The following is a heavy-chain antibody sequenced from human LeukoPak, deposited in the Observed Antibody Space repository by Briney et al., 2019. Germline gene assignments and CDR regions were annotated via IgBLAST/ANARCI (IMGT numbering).Heavy chain of an antibody. D-gene: IGHD4-23*01. V-gene: IGHV1-69*04. Sequence: SVKVSCKASGGTFSSYAISRVRQAPGQGLEWMGRIIPIFGIANYAQKFQGRVTITADKSTSTAYMELSSLRSEDTAVYYCARDKGSCGGNSGAFDIWGQGTMVTVSS. CDR2: IIPIFGIA. CDR1: GGTFSSYA. J-gene: IGHJ3*02. CDR3: ARDKGSCGGNSGAFDI.